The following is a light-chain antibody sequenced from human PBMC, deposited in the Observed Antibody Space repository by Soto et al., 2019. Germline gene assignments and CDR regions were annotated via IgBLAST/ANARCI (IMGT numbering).Light chain of an antibody. J-gene: IGKJ1*01. CDR1: QSVSSN. CDR3: QQYYNWPRT. Sequence: DIEITQSPGILSLSPGERATLSCRASQSVSSNLAWYQQKPGQPPRILIYGASTRDTGIPARFSGSGSGTEFTLPINRLQPEDFEVYYCQQYYNWPRTFGQGTKVDIK. CDR2: GAS. V-gene: IGKV3-15*01.